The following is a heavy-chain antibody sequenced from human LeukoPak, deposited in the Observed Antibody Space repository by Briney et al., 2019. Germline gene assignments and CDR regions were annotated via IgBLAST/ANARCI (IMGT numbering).Heavy chain of an antibody. CDR1: GFTFSDYY. V-gene: IGHV3-11*04. D-gene: IGHD4-17*01. CDR3: AMATLTTVTPIDY. Sequence: PGGSLRLSCAASGFTFSDYYMSWIRQAPGKGLEWVSYISSSGSTIYYADSAKGRFTISRDNSKNTLSLQMNSLRADDTAVYYCAMATLTTVTPIDYWGQGTLVTVSS. CDR2: ISSSGSTI. J-gene: IGHJ4*02.